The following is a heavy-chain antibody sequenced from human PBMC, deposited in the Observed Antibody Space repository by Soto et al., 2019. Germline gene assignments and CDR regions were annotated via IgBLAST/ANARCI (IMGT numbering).Heavy chain of an antibody. J-gene: IGHJ3*02. V-gene: IGHV1-69*01. CDR2: IVPLFGTT. D-gene: IGHD6-6*01. CDR1: GGTFSSYT. CDR3: ARDGDVTSTRPRGALDI. Sequence: QVQLVQSGAEVKKPGSSVMVSCKASGGTFSSYTFSWVRQAPGQGLEWMGGIVPLFGTTNDAKIFQGRVTISADESTSTVYMELSRLRSDDSAMYYCARDGDVTSTRPRGALDIWGQGTVITVSS.